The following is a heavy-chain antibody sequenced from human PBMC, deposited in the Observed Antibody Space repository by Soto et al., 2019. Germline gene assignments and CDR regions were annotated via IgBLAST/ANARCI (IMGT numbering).Heavy chain of an antibody. V-gene: IGHV4-34*01. Sequence: SETLSLTCAVYGGSFSGYYWSWIRQPPGKGLEWIGEINHSGSTNYNPSLKSRVTISVDTSKNQFSLKLSSVTAADTAVYYCARGPRPIRYTVTRYYYYYGRDVWGQGTTVTVSS. CDR3: ARGPRPIRYTVTRYYYYYGRDV. CDR2: INHSGST. J-gene: IGHJ6*02. CDR1: GGSFSGYY. D-gene: IGHD4-17*01.